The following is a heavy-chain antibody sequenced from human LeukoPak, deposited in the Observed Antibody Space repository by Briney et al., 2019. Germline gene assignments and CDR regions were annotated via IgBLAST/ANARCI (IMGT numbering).Heavy chain of an antibody. Sequence: SETLSLTCAVSGGSFSGHYWNWIRQPPGKGLEWIGEINHGGSTNYDPSLKSRVTISVDTSQKQFSLRLSSVTAADTAVYYCARGRYVTTRGGAAAGFLDYWGQGTLVTVSS. CDR1: GGSFSGHY. V-gene: IGHV4-34*01. CDR3: ARGRYVTTRGGAAAGFLDY. J-gene: IGHJ4*02. CDR2: INHGGST. D-gene: IGHD6-13*01.